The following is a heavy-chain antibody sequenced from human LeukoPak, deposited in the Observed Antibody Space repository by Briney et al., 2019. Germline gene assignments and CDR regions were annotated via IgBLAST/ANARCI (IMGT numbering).Heavy chain of an antibody. V-gene: IGHV4-59*01. CDR1: GGSISNYY. Sequence: SSETLSLTCTVSGGSISNYYWSWIQQPPGKGLEWIGYIYYNGNTNYNPSLKSRVTISVDTSKNQFSLKLSSVTAADTAVYYCVRENYSSGWYGIIDYWGQGTLVTVSS. J-gene: IGHJ4*02. CDR2: IYYNGNT. CDR3: VRENYSSGWYGIIDY. D-gene: IGHD6-19*01.